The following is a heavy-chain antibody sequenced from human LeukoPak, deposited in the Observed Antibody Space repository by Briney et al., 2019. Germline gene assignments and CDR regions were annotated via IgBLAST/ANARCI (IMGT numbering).Heavy chain of an antibody. Sequence: GASVKVSCKASGGTFSSYAISWVRQAPGQGLEWMGGIIPIFGTANYAQKFQGRVTITTDESTSTAYIELSSLRSEDTAVYYCARAIVVVPAVHYYYYMDVWGKGTTVTVSS. CDR1: GGTFSSYA. D-gene: IGHD2-2*01. J-gene: IGHJ6*03. CDR2: IIPIFGTA. V-gene: IGHV1-69*05. CDR3: ARAIVVVPAVHYYYYMDV.